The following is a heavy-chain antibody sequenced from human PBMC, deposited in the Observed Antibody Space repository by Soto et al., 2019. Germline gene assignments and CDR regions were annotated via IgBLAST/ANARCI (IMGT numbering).Heavy chain of an antibody. V-gene: IGHV4-39*01. CDR1: GGSISSSSYY. D-gene: IGHD6-13*01. CDR3: ARLGVEIAAAGDYYYMDV. Sequence: SETLSLTCTVSGGSISSSSYYWGWIRQPPGKGLEWIGSIYYSGSTYYNPSLKSRVTISVDTSKNQFSLRLSFVTAADTAVYYCARLGVEIAAAGDYYYMDVWGKGTTVTVSS. CDR2: IYYSGST. J-gene: IGHJ6*03.